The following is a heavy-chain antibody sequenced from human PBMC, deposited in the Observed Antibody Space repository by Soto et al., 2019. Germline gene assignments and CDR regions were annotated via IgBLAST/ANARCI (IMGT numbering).Heavy chain of an antibody. D-gene: IGHD3-16*01. CDR1: GFTFSSYS. Sequence: EVQLVESGGGLVKPGGSLRLSCAASGFTFSSYSMNWVRQAPGKGLEWVSSISSSSSYIYYADSVKGRFTISRDNDKNSLYLQMNSLRAEDTAVYYCARVVGDYDAFDIWGQGTMVTVSS. J-gene: IGHJ3*02. V-gene: IGHV3-21*01. CDR2: ISSSSSYI. CDR3: ARVVGDYDAFDI.